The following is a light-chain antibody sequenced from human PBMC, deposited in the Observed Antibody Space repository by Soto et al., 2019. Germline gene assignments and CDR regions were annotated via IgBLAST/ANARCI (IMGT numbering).Light chain of an antibody. CDR2: AAY. CDR1: QGISSY. CDR3: QQLNSYPRT. Sequence: IQLTQSPSSLSAAVGVRVTITCRSSQGISSYLAWYQQKPGKAPKLLIYAAYTLQSGVPSRFSGSGSGTDFTLTISSLQPEDFATYYCQQLNSYPRTFGQGSKVEIK. J-gene: IGKJ1*01. V-gene: IGKV1-9*01.